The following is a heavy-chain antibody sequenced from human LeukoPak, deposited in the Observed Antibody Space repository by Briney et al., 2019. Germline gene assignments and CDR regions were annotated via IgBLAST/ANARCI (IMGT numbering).Heavy chain of an antibody. Sequence: GGSLRLSCAASGFTFNNYGMSWVRQAPGKGLEWVSAISGSGGSTYYADSVKGRFTISRDNSKNTLYLQMNSLRAEDTAVYYCAKAAGIWYWGNYMDVWGKGTTVTISS. CDR1: GFTFNNYG. D-gene: IGHD3-16*01. V-gene: IGHV3-23*01. CDR3: AKAAGIWYWGNYMDV. CDR2: ISGSGGST. J-gene: IGHJ6*03.